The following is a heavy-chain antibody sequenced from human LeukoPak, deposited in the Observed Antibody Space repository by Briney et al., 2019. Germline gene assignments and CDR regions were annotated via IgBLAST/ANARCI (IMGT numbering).Heavy chain of an antibody. CDR2: LYYSAGT. V-gene: IGHV4-59*08. Sequence: LSETLSLTCTVTGGSISRYYWSWIRQPPWKGLAWIGDLYYSAGTYYSPSLKSRVTISVDASKHQLSLKLNSVTAADTAVYFCARHRYYYDRSGYRDAFDIWGQGTLVTVSS. J-gene: IGHJ3*02. CDR3: ARHRYYYDRSGYRDAFDI. CDR1: GGSISRYY. D-gene: IGHD3-22*01.